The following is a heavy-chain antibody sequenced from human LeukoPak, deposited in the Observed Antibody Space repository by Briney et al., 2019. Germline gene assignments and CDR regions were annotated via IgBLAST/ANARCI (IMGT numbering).Heavy chain of an antibody. J-gene: IGHJ4*02. CDR2: INPNSGGT. D-gene: IGHD6-19*01. CDR1: GYTFTGYY. CDR3: ARDTSLVAGYYFDY. V-gene: IGHV1-2*02. Sequence: GASVKVSCKASGYTFTGYYMHWVRQAPGQGLEWMGWINPNSGGTNYAQKFQGRVTMTRDTSISTAYMELSRLRSDDTAVYYCARDTSLVAGYYFDYWGQGTLVTVSS.